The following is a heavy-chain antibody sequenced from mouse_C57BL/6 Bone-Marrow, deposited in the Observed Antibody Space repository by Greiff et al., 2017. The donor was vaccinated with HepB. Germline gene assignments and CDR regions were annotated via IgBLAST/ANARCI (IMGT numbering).Heavy chain of an antibody. V-gene: IGHV14-4*01. D-gene: IGHD1-1*01. J-gene: IGHJ1*03. Sequence: EVQLQQSGAELVRPGASVKLSCAASGFNIKDDYMHWVKQRPEQGLEWIGWIDPENGDTEYASKFQGKATITADTSSNTAYLQLSSLTSEDTAVYYCTTPEVAPYWYFDVWGTGTTVTVSS. CDR3: TTPEVAPYWYFDV. CDR2: IDPENGDT. CDR1: GFNIKDDY.